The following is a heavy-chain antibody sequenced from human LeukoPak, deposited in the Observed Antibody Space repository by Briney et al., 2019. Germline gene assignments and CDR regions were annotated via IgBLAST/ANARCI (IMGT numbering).Heavy chain of an antibody. CDR1: GGSISSGDYY. D-gene: IGHD3-10*01. CDR2: IYYSGST. J-gene: IGHJ3*02. CDR3: ARHETITQWGAFDI. Sequence: SETLSLTCTVSGGSISSGDYYWSWIRQPPGKGLEWIGYIYYSGSTYYNPSLKSRVTISVDTSKNQFSLKLSSVTAADTAVYYCARHETITQWGAFDIWGQGTMVTVSS. V-gene: IGHV4-30-4*08.